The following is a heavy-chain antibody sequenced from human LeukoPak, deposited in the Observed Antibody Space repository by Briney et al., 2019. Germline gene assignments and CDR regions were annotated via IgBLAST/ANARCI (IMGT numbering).Heavy chain of an antibody. CDR1: GWSFSGYY. Sequence: SETLSLTCAAYGWSFSGYYWSWIRQPPGKGLEWVGEINHSGSTNYNPSLKSRVTKSVDTSKNQYSLELSAVTAADTAVYYCARVRLTTVTDYWGQGTLVTVSS. CDR3: ARVRLTTVTDY. CDR2: INHSGST. V-gene: IGHV4-34*01. D-gene: IGHD4-17*01. J-gene: IGHJ4*02.